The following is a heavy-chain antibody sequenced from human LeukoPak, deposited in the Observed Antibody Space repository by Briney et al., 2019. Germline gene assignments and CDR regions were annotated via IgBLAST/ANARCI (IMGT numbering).Heavy chain of an antibody. CDR2: IWYDGSNK. CDR3: ARAFGLTDY. J-gene: IGHJ4*02. Sequence: GGSLRLSCAASGFTFSSYGMHWVRQAPGKGLEWVAVIWYDGSNKYYADSVKGRFTISRDNSKNTLYLQMNSLRDEDTAVYYCARAFGLTDYWGQGTLVTVSS. D-gene: IGHD3/OR15-3a*01. V-gene: IGHV3-33*08. CDR1: GFTFSSYG.